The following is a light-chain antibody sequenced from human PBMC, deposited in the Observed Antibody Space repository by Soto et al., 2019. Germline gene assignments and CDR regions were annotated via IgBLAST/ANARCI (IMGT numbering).Light chain of an antibody. CDR1: QGIIDY. CDR2: AAS. CDR3: QKYNSAPRT. Sequence: DVQMTQSPSSLSASVGDRVTITCRASQGIIDYLAWYQQKAGKPPKLLIYAASTLQSGVLSRFSGSGAETDFTLTIISLQHEDVATYYCQKYNSAPRTFGQGTKVEIK. J-gene: IGKJ1*01. V-gene: IGKV1-27*01.